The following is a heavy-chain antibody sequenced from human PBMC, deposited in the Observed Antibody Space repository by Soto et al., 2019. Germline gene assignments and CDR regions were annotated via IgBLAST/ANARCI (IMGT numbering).Heavy chain of an antibody. CDR1: GATFSSYA. CDR3: DRDDYDSCGYIYFDC. CDR2: IIPIFGTA. Sequence: QVQLVQSGAEVKKPGSSVKVSCKASGATFSSYAISWVRQAPGQGLEWMGGIIPIFGTANYAQKFQGRVTITADEPTSTAYVELSSLRPEVTAVYDCDRDDYDSCGYIYFDCWGQGTLVTASS. D-gene: IGHD3-22*01. J-gene: IGHJ4*02. V-gene: IGHV1-69*12.